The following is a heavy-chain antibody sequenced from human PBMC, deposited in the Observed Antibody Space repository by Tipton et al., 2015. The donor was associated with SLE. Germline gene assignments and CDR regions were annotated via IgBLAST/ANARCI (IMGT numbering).Heavy chain of an antibody. V-gene: IGHV4-34*01. CDR1: GGSFSGYY. CDR2: INHSGST. Sequence: TLSLTCAVYGGSFSGYYWSWVRQPPGKGLEWIGEINHSGSTNYNPSLKSRVTTSVDTSKNQFSLKLSSVTAADTAVYYCARGIRRYTAMVTPFDYWGQGTLVTVSS. D-gene: IGHD5-18*01. J-gene: IGHJ4*02. CDR3: ARGIRRYTAMVTPFDY.